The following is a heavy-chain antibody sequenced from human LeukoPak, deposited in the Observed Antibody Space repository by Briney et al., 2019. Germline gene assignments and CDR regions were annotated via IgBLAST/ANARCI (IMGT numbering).Heavy chain of an antibody. CDR3: ARDFELSH. D-gene: IGHD3-16*02. J-gene: IGHJ4*02. CDR2: IWYDGSSK. CDR1: GFTFSSYA. Sequence: PGGSLRLSCAASGFTFSSYAMSWARQAPGKGLEWVALIWYDGSSKHYADSVRGRFTISRDNSKNTLYLQMNSLRAEDTAVYYCARDFELSHWGQGTLVTVSS. V-gene: IGHV3-33*08.